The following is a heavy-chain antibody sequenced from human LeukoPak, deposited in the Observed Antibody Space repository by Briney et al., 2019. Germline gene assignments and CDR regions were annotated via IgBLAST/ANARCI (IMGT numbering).Heavy chain of an antibody. CDR1: GGSISSYY. CDR2: IYTSGST. D-gene: IGHD3-22*01. J-gene: IGHJ3*02. V-gene: IGHV4-4*07. CDR3: ARDFYYNSSGYYYVFDI. Sequence: SETLSLTCTVSGGSISSYYWSWIRQPAGKGLEWIGRIYTSGSTNYNPSLKSRVTMSVDTSKNQFSLKLSSVTAADTAVYYCARDFYYNSSGYYYVFDIWGQGTMVTVSS.